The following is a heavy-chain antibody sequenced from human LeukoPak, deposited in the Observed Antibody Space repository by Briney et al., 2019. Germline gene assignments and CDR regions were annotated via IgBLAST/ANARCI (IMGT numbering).Heavy chain of an antibody. Sequence: GGSLRLSCAASGFTFSSYWMSWVRQAPGQGLEWVANTKEDGSEKYYVDSVKGRFTISRDNAKKSLYLQMNSLRTEDTAVYYCARDKGVVGQFDPWGQGTLVTVSS. V-gene: IGHV3-7*01. J-gene: IGHJ5*02. D-gene: IGHD3-3*01. CDR2: TKEDGSEK. CDR1: GFTFSSYW. CDR3: ARDKGVVGQFDP.